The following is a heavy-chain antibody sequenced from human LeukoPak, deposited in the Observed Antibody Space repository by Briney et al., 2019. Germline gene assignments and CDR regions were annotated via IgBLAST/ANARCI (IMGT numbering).Heavy chain of an antibody. J-gene: IGHJ3*02. V-gene: IGHV4-39*01. CDR2: IYYSGST. D-gene: IGHD6-19*01. Sequence: SETLSLTCTVSGGSISSSSYYWGWIRQPPGKGLEWIGSIYYSGSTYYNPSLKSRVTTSVDTSKNQFSLKLSSVTAADTAVYYCASFPVAGIANNDAFDIWGQGTMVTVSS. CDR3: ASFPVAGIANNDAFDI. CDR1: GGSISSSSYY.